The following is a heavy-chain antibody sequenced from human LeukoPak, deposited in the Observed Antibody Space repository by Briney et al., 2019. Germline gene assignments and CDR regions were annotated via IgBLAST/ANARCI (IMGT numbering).Heavy chain of an antibody. D-gene: IGHD3-3*01. Sequence: GRSLRLSCAASGFTFSIYGMHWVRQAPGKGLEWVAVIWYDGSNKYYADSVKGRFTISRDNAKNSLYLQMNSLRDEDTAVYYCARDRYDFWSGTYYYYYGMDVWGQGTTVTVSS. CDR1: GFTFSIYG. V-gene: IGHV3-33*01. CDR3: ARDRYDFWSGTYYYYYGMDV. J-gene: IGHJ6*02. CDR2: IWYDGSNK.